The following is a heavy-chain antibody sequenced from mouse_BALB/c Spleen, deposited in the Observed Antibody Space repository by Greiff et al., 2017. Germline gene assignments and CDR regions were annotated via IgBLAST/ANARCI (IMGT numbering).Heavy chain of an antibody. CDR3: ARRDGKGGYYAMDY. J-gene: IGHJ4*01. CDR2: ISSGGSYT. D-gene: IGHD2-1*01. V-gene: IGHV5-9-3*01. CDR1: GFTFSSYA. Sequence: DVKLVESGGGLVKPGGSLKLSCAASGFTFSSYAMSWVRQTPEKRLEWVATISSGGSYTYYPDSVKGRFTISRDNAKNTLYLQMSSLRSEDTAMYYCARRDGKGGYYAMDYWGQGTSVTVSS.